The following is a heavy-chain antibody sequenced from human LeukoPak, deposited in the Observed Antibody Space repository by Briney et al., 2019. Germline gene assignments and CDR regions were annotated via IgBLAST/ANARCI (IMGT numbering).Heavy chain of an antibody. CDR1: GYSFTSYW. J-gene: IGHJ4*02. CDR2: IYPGDSDT. D-gene: IGHD1-26*01. Sequence: HGESLKISCEGSGYSFTSYWIGWVRQMPGKGLEWMGIIYPGDSDTRYSPSFQGQVTISADKSISTAYLQWSSLKASDTAMYYCARQGRAGEWELPNGAVGYCFDYWGQGTLVTVSS. CDR3: ARQGRAGEWELPNGAVGYCFDY. V-gene: IGHV5-51*01.